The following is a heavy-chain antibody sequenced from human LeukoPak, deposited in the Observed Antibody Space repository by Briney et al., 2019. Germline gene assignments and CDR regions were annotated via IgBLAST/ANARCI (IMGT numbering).Heavy chain of an antibody. Sequence: GGSLRLSCAASGFTFSSYEMNWVRQAPGKGLEWVSYISSSGSTIYYADSVKGRFTISGDNAKNSLHLQMNSLRAEDTAIYYCASDRGEYYGDYEDYWGQGTLVTVSS. D-gene: IGHD4-17*01. CDR3: ASDRGEYYGDYEDY. V-gene: IGHV3-48*03. J-gene: IGHJ4*02. CDR1: GFTFSSYE. CDR2: ISSSGSTI.